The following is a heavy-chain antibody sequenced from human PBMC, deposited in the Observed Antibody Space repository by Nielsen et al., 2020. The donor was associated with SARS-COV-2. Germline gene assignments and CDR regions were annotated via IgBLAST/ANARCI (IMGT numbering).Heavy chain of an antibody. V-gene: IGHV1-18*04. CDR2: ISVYNGST. J-gene: IGHJ4*02. CDR1: GYTFTSYG. D-gene: IGHD3-22*01. Sequence: ASVKVSCKASGYTFTSYGISWVRQAPGQGLEWMGWISVYNGSTNYAQKLQGRVTMTTDTSTSTAYMELRSLRSDDTAVYFCARESYYYDSSGSDYWGQGTLVTVSS. CDR3: ARESYYYDSSGSDY.